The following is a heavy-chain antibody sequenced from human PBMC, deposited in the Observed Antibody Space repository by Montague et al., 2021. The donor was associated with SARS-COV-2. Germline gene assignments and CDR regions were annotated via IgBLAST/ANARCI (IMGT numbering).Heavy chain of an antibody. D-gene: IGHD3-22*01. CDR3: ARSREEFTSIAVIITGGMHYLDS. CDR1: GGSFSGYY. CDR2: INHSGST. V-gene: IGHV4-34*01. Sequence: SETLSLTCAVYGGSFSGYYWIWFRQAPGKGLEWIGEINHSGSTHXNPSLKSRVSMSVDTSKNQFSLKMSSVTAADTAVFYCARSREEFTSIAVIITGGMHYLDSWGQGTLVTVSS. J-gene: IGHJ4*02.